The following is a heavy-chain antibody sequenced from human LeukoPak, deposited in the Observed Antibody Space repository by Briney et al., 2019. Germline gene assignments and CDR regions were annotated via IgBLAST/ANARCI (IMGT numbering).Heavy chain of an antibody. Sequence: SVKVSCKASGGTFSSYAISWVRQAPGQGLEWMGGIIPIFGTANYAQKFQGRVTTTADESTSTAYMELSSLRSEDTAVYYCARAQVPAAYLRTNWFDPWGQGTLVTVSS. CDR1: GGTFSSYA. CDR3: ARAQVPAAYLRTNWFDP. J-gene: IGHJ5*02. D-gene: IGHD2-2*01. CDR2: IIPIFGTA. V-gene: IGHV1-69*13.